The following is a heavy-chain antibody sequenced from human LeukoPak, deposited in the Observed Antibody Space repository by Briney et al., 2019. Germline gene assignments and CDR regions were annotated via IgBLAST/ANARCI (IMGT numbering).Heavy chain of an antibody. Sequence: GGSLRLSCAASGFTFSSYWMHWVRQAPGKGLVWVSRINSDGSSTSYADSVKGRFTISRDNAKNTLYLQMNSLRAEDTAVYYCPRWGRVAQNYYYYMDVWGKGTTVTVSS. D-gene: IGHD1-26*01. V-gene: IGHV3-74*01. CDR2: INSDGSST. CDR3: PRWGRVAQNYYYYMDV. J-gene: IGHJ6*03. CDR1: GFTFSSYW.